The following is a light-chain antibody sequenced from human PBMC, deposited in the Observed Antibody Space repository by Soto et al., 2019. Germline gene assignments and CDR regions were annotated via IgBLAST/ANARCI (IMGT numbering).Light chain of an antibody. CDR2: GAS. V-gene: IGKV3-20*01. CDR3: QQYGSSHPWT. J-gene: IGKJ1*01. Sequence: EIVLTQSPGTLSLSPGERATLSCRACQSVSSSYLAWYQQKPGQATRLIIYGASSRANGIPDRFSGSVSGTGFTLTISRLEPEDFALYYCQQYGSSHPWTFGQGTKVDIK. CDR1: QSVSSSY.